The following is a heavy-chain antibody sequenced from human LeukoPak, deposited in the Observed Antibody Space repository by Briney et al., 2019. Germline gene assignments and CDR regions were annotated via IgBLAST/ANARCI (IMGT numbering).Heavy chain of an antibody. D-gene: IGHD1-26*01. V-gene: IGHV3-15*01. J-gene: IGHJ6*03. CDR2: IKSKTDGGTT. CDR3: TTGVGAIYYYYMDV. CDR1: GGSFSGYY. Sequence: ETLSLTCAVYGGSFSGYYWSWIRQPPGKGLEWVGRIKSKTDGGTTDYAAPVKGRFTISRDDSKNTLYLQMNSLKTEDTAVYYCTTGVGAIYYYYMDVWGKGTTVTVSS.